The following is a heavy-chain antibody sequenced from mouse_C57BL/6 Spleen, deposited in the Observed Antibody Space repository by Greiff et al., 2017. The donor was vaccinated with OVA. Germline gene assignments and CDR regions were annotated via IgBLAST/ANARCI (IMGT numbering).Heavy chain of an antibody. CDR2: IDPSDSYT. J-gene: IGHJ3*01. Sequence: QVQLKQPGAELVKPGASVKLSCKASGYTFTSYWMQWVKQRPGQGLEWIGEIDPSDSYTNYNQKFKGKATLTVDTSSSTAYMQLSSLTSEDSAVYYCARPSYGSSPFAYWGQGTLVTVSA. CDR3: ARPSYGSSPFAY. CDR1: GYTFTSYW. V-gene: IGHV1-50*01. D-gene: IGHD1-1*01.